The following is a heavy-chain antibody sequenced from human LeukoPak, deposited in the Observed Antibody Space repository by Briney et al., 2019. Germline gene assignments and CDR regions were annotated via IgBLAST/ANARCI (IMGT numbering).Heavy chain of an antibody. D-gene: IGHD5-12*01. J-gene: IGHJ6*03. V-gene: IGHV3-11*04. CDR2: ISSTGSTI. Sequence: SGGSLRLSCAASGFTFSDYYMSWIRQAPGKGLESVSYISSTGSTIYYADSVRGRFTISRDNAKNSLYPQMNSLRAEDTAIYYCARDRGYDYGYYYYYMDVWGKGTTVTVSS. CDR3: ARDRGYDYGYYYYYMDV. CDR1: GFTFSDYY.